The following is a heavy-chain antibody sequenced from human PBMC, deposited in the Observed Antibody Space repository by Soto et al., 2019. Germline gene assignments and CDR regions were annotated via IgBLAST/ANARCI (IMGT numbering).Heavy chain of an antibody. CDR3: ARHSLALRKNNWFDP. Sequence: SETLSLTCTVSGDSIISSDFYWGWVRQPPGKGLQWIGSTFYLGSSYYNPSLKSRVTMSVDTSKNQFSLRLRSVTAADTALYFCARHSLALRKNNWFDPWGQGIMVTVSS. CDR2: TFYLGSS. D-gene: IGHD3-3*02. J-gene: IGHJ5*02. CDR1: GDSIISSDFY. V-gene: IGHV4-39*01.